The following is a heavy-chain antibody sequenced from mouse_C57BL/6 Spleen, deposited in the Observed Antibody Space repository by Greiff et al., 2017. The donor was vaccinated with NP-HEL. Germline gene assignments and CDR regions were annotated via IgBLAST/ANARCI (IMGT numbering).Heavy chain of an antibody. CDR2: ISDGGSYT. CDR3: ARDNPYFDV. V-gene: IGHV5-4*01. J-gene: IGHJ1*03. Sequence: EVKVVESGGGLVKPGGSLKLSCAASGFTFSSYAMSWVRQTPEKRLEWVATISDGGSYTYYPDNVKGRFTLSRDNAKNNLYLQMSHLKSEDTAMYYCARDNPYFDVWGTGTTVTVSS. CDR1: GFTFSSYA.